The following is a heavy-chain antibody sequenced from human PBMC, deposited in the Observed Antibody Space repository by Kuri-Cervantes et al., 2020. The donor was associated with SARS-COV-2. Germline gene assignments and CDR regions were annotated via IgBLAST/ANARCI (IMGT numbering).Heavy chain of an antibody. CDR3: AREAYYDFWSGYPLHFDY. J-gene: IGHJ4*02. CDR1: GFTFSNAW. V-gene: IGHV3-7*01. Sequence: GGSLRLSCAASGFTFSNAWMSWARQAPGKGLEWVANIKQDGSEKYYVDSVKGRFTISRDNAKNSLYLQMNSLRAEDTAVYYCAREAYYDFWSGYPLHFDYWGQGTLVTVSS. D-gene: IGHD3-3*01. CDR2: IKQDGSEK.